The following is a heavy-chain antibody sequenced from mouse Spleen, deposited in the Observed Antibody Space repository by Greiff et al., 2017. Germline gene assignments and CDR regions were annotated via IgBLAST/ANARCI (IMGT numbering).Heavy chain of an antibody. V-gene: IGHV1-42*01. Sequence: EVQLQESGPELVKPGASVKISCKASGYSFTGYYMNWVKQSPEKSLEWIGEINPSTGGTTYNQKFKAKATLTVDKSSSTAYMQLKSLTSEDSAVYYCARYGNYGSYAMDYWGQGTSVTVSS. CDR3: ARYGNYGSYAMDY. CDR2: INPSTGGT. CDR1: GYSFTGYY. J-gene: IGHJ4*01. D-gene: IGHD2-1*01.